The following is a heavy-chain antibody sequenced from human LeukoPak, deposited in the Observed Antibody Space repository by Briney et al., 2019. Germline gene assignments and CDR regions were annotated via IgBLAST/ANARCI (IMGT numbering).Heavy chain of an antibody. V-gene: IGHV4-4*09. D-gene: IGHD2-15*01. CDR3: ARGLVVAAPIWFDP. CDR1: GGSISSYY. CDR2: IYTSGST. Sequence: SETLSLTCTVSGGSISSYYWSGIRQPPGKGLEWIGYIYTSGSTNYNPSLKSRVTISVDTSKNQCSLKLSSVTAADTAVYYCARGLVVAAPIWFDPWGQGTLVRVSS. J-gene: IGHJ5*02.